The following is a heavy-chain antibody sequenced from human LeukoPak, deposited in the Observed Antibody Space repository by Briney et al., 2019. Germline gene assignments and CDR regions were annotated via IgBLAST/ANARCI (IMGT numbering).Heavy chain of an antibody. J-gene: IGHJ6*02. CDR3: ARPRVLYYYYGMDV. Sequence: EASVKVSCKASGGTVSSYAISWVRQAPAQGLEWMGRIIHIFGIANYAQKFQGRVTITADKSTSTAYMELSSLRSEDTAVYYCARPRVLYYYYGMDVWGQGTTVTVSS. CDR1: GGTVSSYA. D-gene: IGHD6-6*01. CDR2: IIHIFGIA. V-gene: IGHV1-69*04.